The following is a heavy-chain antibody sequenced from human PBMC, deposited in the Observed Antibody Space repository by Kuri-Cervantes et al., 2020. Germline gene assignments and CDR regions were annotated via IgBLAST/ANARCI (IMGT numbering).Heavy chain of an antibody. J-gene: IGHJ6*03. V-gene: IGHV3-74*01. CDR3: ARVGGYYDILTGYYWDYYYMDV. CDR2: IKSDGSST. CDR1: GFTFSSYW. Sequence: GESLKISCAASGFTFSSYWMHWVRQAPGKGLVWVSRIKSDGSSTSYADSVKGRFTISRDNAKNSLYLQMNSLRAEDTAVYYCARVGGYYDILTGYYWDYYYMDVWGKGTTVTVSS. D-gene: IGHD3-9*01.